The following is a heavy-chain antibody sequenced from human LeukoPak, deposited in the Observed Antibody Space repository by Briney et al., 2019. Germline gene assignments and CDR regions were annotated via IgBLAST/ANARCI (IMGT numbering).Heavy chain of an antibody. V-gene: IGHV1-69*04. Sequence: SVNVSCKASGGTFSSYAISWVRQAPGQELEWMGRIIPLLGIANYAQKFQGRVTITADKSMSTAYMELSRLRSEDTAVYYCARSPWTTVTSYYFDYWGQGTLVTVSS. CDR2: IIPLLGIA. CDR1: GGTFSSYA. J-gene: IGHJ4*02. CDR3: ARSPWTTVTSYYFDY. D-gene: IGHD4-17*01.